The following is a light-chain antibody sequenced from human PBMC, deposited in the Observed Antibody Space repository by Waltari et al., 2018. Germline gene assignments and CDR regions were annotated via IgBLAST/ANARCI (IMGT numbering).Light chain of an antibody. Sequence: DIVLTQSPATLSLSPGERATLSFRASQRVSTTFAWYQQKPGQAPRLLIYAASNRAAGIPARFTGSVSGTDCTRTISSLEPEDFGVYYCQRRSTWPPITFGQGTRQEIK. V-gene: IGKV3-11*01. CDR2: AAS. J-gene: IGKJ5*01. CDR1: QRVSTT. CDR3: QRRSTWPPIT.